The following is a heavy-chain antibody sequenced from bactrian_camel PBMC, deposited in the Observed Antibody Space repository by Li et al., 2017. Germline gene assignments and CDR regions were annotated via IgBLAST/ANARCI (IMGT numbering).Heavy chain of an antibody. V-gene: IGHV3S53*01. CDR2: VDSTGNA. D-gene: IGHD2*01. CDR1: GDIFSNLY. Sequence: HVQLVESGGGSVQAGGSLKLACVASGDIFSNLYMAWFRQAPGKEREGVATVDSTGNANYAESVKGRFTIIMNNAQNTVWLQMNSLLPEDTAVYYCAGSWDVSAGQGTSRTFLTGAGGPRSPSP. CDR3: AGSWDVSAGQGTSRTFLT. J-gene: IGHJ6*01.